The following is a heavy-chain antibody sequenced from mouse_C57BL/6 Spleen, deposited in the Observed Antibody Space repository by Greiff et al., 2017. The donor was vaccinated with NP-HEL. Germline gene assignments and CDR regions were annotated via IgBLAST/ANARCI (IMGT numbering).Heavy chain of an antibody. D-gene: IGHD2-5*01. Sequence: VQLQQSGAELVRPGASVTLSCKASGYTFTDYEMHWVKQTPVHGLEWIGAIDPETGGTAYNQKFKGKAIMTADKSSSTAYMELRSLTSEDSAVYYCTSEDSTYWYFDVWGTGTTVTVSS. J-gene: IGHJ1*03. V-gene: IGHV1-15*01. CDR3: TSEDSTYWYFDV. CDR2: IDPETGGT. CDR1: GYTFTDYE.